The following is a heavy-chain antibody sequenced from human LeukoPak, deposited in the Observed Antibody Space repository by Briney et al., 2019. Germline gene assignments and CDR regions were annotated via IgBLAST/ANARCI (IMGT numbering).Heavy chain of an antibody. Sequence: SETLSLTCPASGGSISSYYWSWIRQPPGKGLEWIGSTYNSGSSTYSPSFKSRVTISTDTHRNQFFLRLTSVTDADTAVYYCAGYYGSGQWDNWGQGTLVTVSS. CDR2: TYNSGSS. V-gene: IGHV4-59*08. J-gene: IGHJ4*02. CDR1: GGSISSYY. CDR3: AGYYGSGQWDN. D-gene: IGHD3-10*01.